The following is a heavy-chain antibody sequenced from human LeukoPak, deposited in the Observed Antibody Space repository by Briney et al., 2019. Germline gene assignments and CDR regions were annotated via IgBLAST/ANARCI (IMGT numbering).Heavy chain of an antibody. CDR2: IYSGGST. V-gene: IGHV3-53*04. Sequence: GGSLRLSCAASGFTVSSNYMSWVRQAPGKGLEWVSVIYSGGSTYYADSVKGRFTISRHNSKNTLYLQMNSLRAEDTVVYYCARAPITYAFDIWGQGTMVTVSS. J-gene: IGHJ3*02. CDR3: ARAPITYAFDI. CDR1: GFTVSSNY.